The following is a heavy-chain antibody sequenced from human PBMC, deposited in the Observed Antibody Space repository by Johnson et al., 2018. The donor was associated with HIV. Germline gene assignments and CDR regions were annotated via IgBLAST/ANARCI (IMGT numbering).Heavy chain of an antibody. CDR1: GFTFDDYG. V-gene: IGHV3-20*04. Sequence: VQLVESGGGLVRPGGSLRLSCAASGFTFDDYGMSWVRQAPGKGLEWVSGINWNGGSTGYADSVKGRFTISRDNSKNTLYLQMNSLRADDTAVYYCARAKSIAIRGGAFDIWGQGTTVTVSS. CDR3: ARAKSIAIRGGAFDI. D-gene: IGHD6-6*01. J-gene: IGHJ3*02. CDR2: INWNGGST.